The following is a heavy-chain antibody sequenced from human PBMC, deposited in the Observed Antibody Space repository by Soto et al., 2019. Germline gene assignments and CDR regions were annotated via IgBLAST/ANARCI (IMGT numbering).Heavy chain of an antibody. CDR1: GFTFSSYA. J-gene: IGHJ6*02. Sequence: GGSLRLSCAASGFTFSSYAMSWVRQAPGKGLEWVSAISGSGGSTYYADSVKGRFTISRANSKNTLYLQMNSLRAEDTAVYYCAKDLASSTSYIPHYYGMDVWGQGTTVTVSS. CDR3: AKDLASSTSYIPHYYGMDV. CDR2: ISGSGGST. V-gene: IGHV3-23*01. D-gene: IGHD2-2*01.